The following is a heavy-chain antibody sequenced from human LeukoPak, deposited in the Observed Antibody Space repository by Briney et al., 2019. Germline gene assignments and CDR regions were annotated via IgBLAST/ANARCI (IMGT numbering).Heavy chain of an antibody. CDR3: AKSVVGYSYAAPIFGY. Sequence: GGSLRLSCAASGFTFSSYAMSWVRQAPGKGLEWVSAISGSGGSTYYADSVKGRFTISRDNSKDTLYLQMNSLRAEDTAVYYCAKSVVGYSYAAPIFGYWGQGTLVTVSS. CDR2: ISGSGGST. V-gene: IGHV3-23*01. J-gene: IGHJ4*02. D-gene: IGHD5-18*01. CDR1: GFTFSSYA.